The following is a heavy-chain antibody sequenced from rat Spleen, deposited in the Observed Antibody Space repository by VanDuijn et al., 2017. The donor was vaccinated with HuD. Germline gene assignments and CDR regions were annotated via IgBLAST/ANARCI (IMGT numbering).Heavy chain of an antibody. CDR1: GFTFSSFP. Sequence: EVQLVESGGGLVQPGRSLKLSCAASGFTFSSFPMAWVRQAPKKGLEWVASISSGGGGTYYPDSVKGRFTISRDNAKSTLYLQMDSLRSEDTASYYCARHSPLIYYYSSYIYGGFDYWGQGVMVTVSS. CDR3: ARHSPLIYYYSSYIYGGFDY. CDR2: ISSGGGGT. J-gene: IGHJ2*01. V-gene: IGHV5-25*01. D-gene: IGHD1-2*01.